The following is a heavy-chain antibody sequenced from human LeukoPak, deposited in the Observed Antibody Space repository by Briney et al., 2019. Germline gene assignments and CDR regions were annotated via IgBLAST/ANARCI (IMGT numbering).Heavy chain of an antibody. Sequence: SGGSLRLSCAASGFTFSSYWMHWVRQAPGKGLVWVSRINSDGSSTSYADSVKGRFTISRDNAKNTLYLQMNSLRAEDTAVYYCAREGGYCSSTSCRHAWFDPWGQGTLVTVSS. CDR1: GFTFSSYW. J-gene: IGHJ5*02. CDR2: INSDGSST. D-gene: IGHD2-2*01. CDR3: AREGGYCSSTSCRHAWFDP. V-gene: IGHV3-74*01.